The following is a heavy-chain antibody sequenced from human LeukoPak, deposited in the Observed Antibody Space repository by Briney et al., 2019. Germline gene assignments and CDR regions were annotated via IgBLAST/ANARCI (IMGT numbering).Heavy chain of an antibody. V-gene: IGHV3-74*01. Sequence: PGGSLRLSCAASGFTFSSYWMHWVRQAPGKGLVWVSRINRDGSSTSYADSVKGRFTISRDNAKNTLYLQMNSLRAEDTAVYYCARSLIVGATAVDYWGQGTLVTVSS. D-gene: IGHD1-26*01. CDR2: INRDGSST. J-gene: IGHJ4*02. CDR3: ARSLIVGATAVDY. CDR1: GFTFSSYW.